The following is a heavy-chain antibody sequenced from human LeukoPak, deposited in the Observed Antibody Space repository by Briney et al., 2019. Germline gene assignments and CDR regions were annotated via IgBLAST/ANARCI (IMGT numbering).Heavy chain of an antibody. CDR3: ARHQGIAVAAVLDY. V-gene: IGHV3-66*04. D-gene: IGHD6-19*01. Sequence: GGSLRLSCAASGFTVSSNYMSWVRQAPGKGLEWVSLIYSGGSTYYADSVKGRFTISRDNSKNTLYLQMNSLRAEDTAVYYCARHQGIAVAAVLDYWGQGTLVTVSS. J-gene: IGHJ4*02. CDR1: GFTVSSNY. CDR2: IYSGGST.